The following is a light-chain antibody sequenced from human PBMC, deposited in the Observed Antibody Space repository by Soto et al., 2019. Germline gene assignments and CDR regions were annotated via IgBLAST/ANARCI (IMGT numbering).Light chain of an antibody. CDR1: QTVRNNY. CDR3: QQFSSYPLT. V-gene: IGKV3-20*01. CDR2: DAS. J-gene: IGKJ4*01. Sequence: FGVTEYTGTLSLSPGERATLACRASQTVRNNYLAWYQQKPGQAPRLLIYDASSRATGIQDRFSGGGSGTDFALPISRLEPDDFSVYYCQQFSSYPLTFGGGTKVEIK.